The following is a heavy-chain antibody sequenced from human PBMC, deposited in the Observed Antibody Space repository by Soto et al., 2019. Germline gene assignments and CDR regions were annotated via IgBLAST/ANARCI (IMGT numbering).Heavy chain of an antibody. V-gene: IGHV3-23*01. CDR3: AKDTTEGGHTWGDAFDV. CDR2: ISGSVGSST. D-gene: IGHD3-16*01. J-gene: IGHJ3*01. CDR1: GFTFVNYA. Sequence: EVQLLESGGDLVQPGGSLRLSCAASGFTFVNYAMSWVRQAPGKGLEWVSDISGSVGSSTFYADSVKGRFTISRDNSKNTVYLHMSSLRAEDTAIYYCAKDTTEGGHTWGDAFDVWGQGTTVTVSS.